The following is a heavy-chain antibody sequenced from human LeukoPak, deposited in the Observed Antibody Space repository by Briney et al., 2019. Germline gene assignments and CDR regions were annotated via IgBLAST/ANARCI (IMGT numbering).Heavy chain of an antibody. J-gene: IGHJ5*02. CDR3: ARGNIVVVPAAKNNWFDP. Sequence: GASVKVSCKASGDTFTGYYMHWVRQAPGQGLEWMGWINPNSGGTNYAQKFQGRVTMTRDTSISTAYMELSRLRSDDTAVYYCARGNIVVVPAAKNNWFDPWGQGTLVTVSS. V-gene: IGHV1-2*02. CDR2: INPNSGGT. D-gene: IGHD2-2*01. CDR1: GDTFTGYY.